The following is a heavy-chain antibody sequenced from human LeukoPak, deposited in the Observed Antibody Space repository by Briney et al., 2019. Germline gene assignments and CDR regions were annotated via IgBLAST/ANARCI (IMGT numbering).Heavy chain of an antibody. V-gene: IGHV3-30*18. D-gene: IGHD2-2*01. CDR3: AKDGEDCSSTSCYDGFYYYYYGMDV. CDR1: GFTFSSYG. CDR2: ISYDGNNK. Sequence: GGSLRLSCAASGFTFSSYGMHWVRQAPGKGLEWVAVISYDGNNKYYADSVKGRFTISRDNSKNTLYLQMNSLRAEDTAVYYCAKDGEDCSSTSCYDGFYYYYYGMDVWGKGTTVTVSS. J-gene: IGHJ6*04.